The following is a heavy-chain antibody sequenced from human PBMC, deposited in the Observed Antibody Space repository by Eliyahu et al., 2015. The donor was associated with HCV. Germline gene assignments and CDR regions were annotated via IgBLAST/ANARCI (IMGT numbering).Heavy chain of an antibody. V-gene: IGHV4-59*07. CDR2: TYYSWGT. D-gene: IGHD4-17*01. Sequence: QVQLQESGPGLVKPSDTLSLTCSVSGVSISDSHWSWIRQPPGKPLEWIGHTYYSWGTHYKPSLKRRVTISVDTSKNQFSLRLTSVTAADTAVYYCARGRYGDDPGYWGQGTLVTVSS. J-gene: IGHJ4*02. CDR3: ARGRYGDDPGY. CDR1: GVSISDSH.